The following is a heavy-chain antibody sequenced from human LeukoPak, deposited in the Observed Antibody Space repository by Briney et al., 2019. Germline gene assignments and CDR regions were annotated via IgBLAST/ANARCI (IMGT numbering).Heavy chain of an antibody. CDR3: VKAGYYDSSGYYYYLDY. CDR1: GFTFSGYG. Sequence: GGSLRLSCAASGFTFSGYGMHWVRQTPDKGLEWVAAIAKDGTDIHYVDSVKGRFTISRDNSRNTLYLQMFSLSTEDTAVYYCVKAGYYDSSGYYYYLDYWGQGTLVSVSS. V-gene: IGHV3-30*19. D-gene: IGHD3-22*01. J-gene: IGHJ4*02. CDR2: IAKDGTDI.